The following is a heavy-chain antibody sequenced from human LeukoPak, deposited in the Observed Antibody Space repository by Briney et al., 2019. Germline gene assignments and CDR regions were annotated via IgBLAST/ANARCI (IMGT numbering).Heavy chain of an antibody. CDR1: GGSISSSSYY. CDR3: ARGWYSYVDY. V-gene: IGHV4-39*07. Sequence: PSETLSLTCTVSGGSISSSSYYWGWIRQPPGKGLEWIGGIYYSGSTYYNPSLKSRVTISVDTSKNQFSLKLSSVTAADTAVYYCARGWYSYVDYWGQGTLVTVSS. CDR2: IYYSGST. J-gene: IGHJ4*02. D-gene: IGHD5-18*01.